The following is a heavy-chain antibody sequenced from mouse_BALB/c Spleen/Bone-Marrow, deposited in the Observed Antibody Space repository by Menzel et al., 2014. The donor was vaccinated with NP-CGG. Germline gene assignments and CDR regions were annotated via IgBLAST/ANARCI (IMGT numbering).Heavy chain of an antibody. Sequence: QVQLKESGPELVKPGASVRISCKAAGYTFTSYYIHWVKQRPGQGLEWIGWIYPGNVNTKYNEKFKGKATLTADKSSSTAYFLLSSLTSEDSAVYFCAREANWKFDDWGQGTPLTVSS. CDR2: IYPGNVNT. J-gene: IGHJ2*01. CDR3: AREANWKFDD. CDR1: GYTFTSYY. D-gene: IGHD4-1*01. V-gene: IGHV1S56*01.